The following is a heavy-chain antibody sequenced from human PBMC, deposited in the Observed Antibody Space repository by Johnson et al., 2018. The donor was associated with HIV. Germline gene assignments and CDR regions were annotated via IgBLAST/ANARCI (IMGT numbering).Heavy chain of an antibody. Sequence: VQLVESGGGVVQPGRSLRLSCAASGFTFSNYPMHWVRQAPGKGLEWVAVILFDGSNKYYTDSVTGRFTISRDNSKNTLFLQMNSLRAEDTAGYYCAKRGSGWPSDAFDIWGQGTMVTVSS. J-gene: IGHJ3*02. CDR1: GFTFSNYP. V-gene: IGHV3-30*14. CDR2: ILFDGSNK. D-gene: IGHD6-19*01. CDR3: AKRGSGWPSDAFDI.